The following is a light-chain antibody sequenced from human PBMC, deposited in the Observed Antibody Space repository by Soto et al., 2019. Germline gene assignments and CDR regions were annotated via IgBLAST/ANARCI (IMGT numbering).Light chain of an antibody. V-gene: IGLV2-11*01. CDR3: QAYDYSLTAFV. CDR1: SGDVGGYNF. CDR2: DVS. Sequence: QSALTQPRSVSGSPGQSVTISCTGTSGDVGGYNFVSWYQQHPGKAPTLMIFDVSQRPSGVPDRFSGSKSGTSASLAITGLQAEDEADYYCQAYDYSLTAFVFGGGTKLTVL. J-gene: IGLJ3*02.